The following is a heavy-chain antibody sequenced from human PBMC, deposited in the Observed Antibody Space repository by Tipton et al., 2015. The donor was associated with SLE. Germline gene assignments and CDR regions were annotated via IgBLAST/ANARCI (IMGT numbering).Heavy chain of an antibody. CDR1: GYSIRDGYY. J-gene: IGHJ4*02. V-gene: IGHV4-38-2*02. CDR3: ARGRLRFLEQFSN. Sequence: TLSLTCNVSGYSIRDGYYWGWIRQAPGKGLEWIGTIHHSGITYYNPSLKSRVTISVDTSKNQFSLKLSSVTAADTAVYYCARGRLRFLEQFSNWGQGTLVTVSS. CDR2: IHHSGIT. D-gene: IGHD3-3*01.